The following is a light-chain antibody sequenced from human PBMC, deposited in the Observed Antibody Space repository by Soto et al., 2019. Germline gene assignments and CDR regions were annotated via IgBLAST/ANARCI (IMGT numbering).Light chain of an antibody. Sequence: QSVLTQPPSASASLGASVTLTCTLSSGYSNYKVDWYQQRPGKGPRFVMRVGTGGIVGSKGDGIPDRFSVLGSGLNRYLTVKNIQEEDESDYHCGADHGRGSNIVPYVFGTGTKVTVL. J-gene: IGLJ1*01. V-gene: IGLV9-49*01. CDR3: GADHGRGSNIVPYV. CDR2: VGTGGIVG. CDR1: SGYSNYK.